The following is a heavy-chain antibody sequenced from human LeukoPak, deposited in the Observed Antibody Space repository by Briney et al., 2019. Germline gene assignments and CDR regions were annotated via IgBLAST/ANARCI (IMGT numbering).Heavy chain of an antibody. V-gene: IGHV1-46*01. J-gene: IGHJ5*02. CDR2: IDPNGGRT. D-gene: IGHD3-3*01. CDR3: MRALTISGIGPPPA. Sequence: ASVNVSCKASGSTFTKYIIHWVRQAPGQGFEWVGGIDPNGGRTFHAQKFQDRVTLTRDLSPTTVYMELSSLREEDTAVYYCMRALTISGIGPPPAWGQGTLLTVSS. CDR1: GSTFTKYI.